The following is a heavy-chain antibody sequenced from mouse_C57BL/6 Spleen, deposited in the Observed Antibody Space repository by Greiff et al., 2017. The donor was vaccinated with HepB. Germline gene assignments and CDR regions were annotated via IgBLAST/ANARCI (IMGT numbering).Heavy chain of an antibody. D-gene: IGHD1-1*01. Sequence: QVQLQQSGAELVKPGASVKLSCKASGYTFTSYWMHWVKQRPGQGLEWIGMIHPNSGSTNYNEKFKSKATLTVDKSSSTAYMQLSSLTSEDSAVYYCARGTTVSYAMDYWGQGTSVTVSS. CDR2: IHPNSGST. J-gene: IGHJ4*01. CDR1: GYTFTSYW. CDR3: ARGTTVSYAMDY. V-gene: IGHV1-64*01.